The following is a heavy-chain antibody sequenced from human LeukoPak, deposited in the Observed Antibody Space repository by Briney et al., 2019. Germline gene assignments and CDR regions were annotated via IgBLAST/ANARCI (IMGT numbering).Heavy chain of an antibody. CDR2: IYPGDSDT. D-gene: IGHD3-10*01. CDR3: ARHGDYYGSGSLDY. Sequence: GESLKISCKGSGYSFSNYWIAWVRQMPGKGLEWMGIIYPGDSDTRYSPSFQGQVTISADKSISSAYLQWSSLKASDTAMYYCARHGDYYGSGSLDYWGQGTLVTVSS. CDR1: GYSFSNYW. V-gene: IGHV5-51*01. J-gene: IGHJ4*02.